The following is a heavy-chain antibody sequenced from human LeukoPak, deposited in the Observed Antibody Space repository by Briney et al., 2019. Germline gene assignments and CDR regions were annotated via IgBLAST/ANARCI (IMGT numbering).Heavy chain of an antibody. CDR2: ISSDGSNK. CDR1: GFTFSSYG. D-gene: IGHD6-19*01. CDR3: AKDRVSSGWYEYYQY. Sequence: PGRSLRLSCAASGFTFSSYGMHWVRQAPGKGLEWVAVISSDGSNKYYADSVKGRFTISRDNSMNTLYLQMNSLRTEDTAVYYCAKDRVSSGWYEYYQYWGQGTLVTVSS. V-gene: IGHV3-30*18. J-gene: IGHJ1*01.